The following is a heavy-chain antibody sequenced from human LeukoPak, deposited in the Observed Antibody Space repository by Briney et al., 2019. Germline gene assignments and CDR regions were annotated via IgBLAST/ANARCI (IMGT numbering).Heavy chain of an antibody. V-gene: IGHV3-11*04. CDR2: ISSSSSTI. CDR1: GFTFSDYY. D-gene: IGHD1-26*01. Sequence: GGSLRLSCAASGFTFSDYYMSWIRQAPGKGLEWVSYISSSSSTIYYADSVKGRFTISRDNAKNSLYLQMNSLRAEDTAVYYCAREFERGGSLFDYWGQGTLVTVSS. J-gene: IGHJ4*02. CDR3: AREFERGGSLFDY.